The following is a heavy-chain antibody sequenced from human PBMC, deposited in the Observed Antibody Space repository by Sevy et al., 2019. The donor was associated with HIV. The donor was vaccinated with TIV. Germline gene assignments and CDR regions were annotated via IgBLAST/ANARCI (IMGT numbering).Heavy chain of an antibody. CDR1: GFTFSSYG. J-gene: IGHJ6*03. D-gene: IGHD2-2*01. Sequence: GGSLRLSCAASGFTFSSYGMHWVRQAPGKGLEWVAVISYDGSNKYYADSVKDRFTISRDNSKNTLYLQMNSLRAEDTAVYYCAKSSCSSTSCWWGYYYYYIDVWGKGTTVTVSS. CDR3: AKSSCSSTSCWWGYYYYYIDV. V-gene: IGHV3-30*18. CDR2: ISYDGSNK.